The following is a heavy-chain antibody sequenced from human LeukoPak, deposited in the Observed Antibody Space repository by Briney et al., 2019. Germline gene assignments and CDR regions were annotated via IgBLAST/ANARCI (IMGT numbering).Heavy chain of an antibody. D-gene: IGHD3-16*02. CDR2: INHSGST. J-gene: IGHJ4*02. V-gene: IGHV4-34*01. Sequence: PSETLSLTCAVYGGSFSGYYWSWIRQPPGKGLEWIGEINHSGSTNYNPSLKSRVTISVDTSKNQFSLKLSSVTAADTAVYYCARGKSQYDYVRGSYRNPDRYFDYWGQGTLVTVSS. CDR3: ARGKSQYDYVRGSYRNPDRYFDY. CDR1: GGSFSGYY.